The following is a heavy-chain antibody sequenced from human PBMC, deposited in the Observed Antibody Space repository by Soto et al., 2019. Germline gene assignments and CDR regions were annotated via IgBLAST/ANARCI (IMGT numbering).Heavy chain of an antibody. J-gene: IGHJ6*02. CDR2: INAGNGNT. CDR1: GYTFTSYA. Sequence: ASVKVSCKASGYTFTSYAMHWVRQAPGQRLEWMGWINAGNGNTKYSQKFQGRVTITRDTSASTAYMELSSLRSEDTAVYYCARGITMVRGVIKYYYYYGMDVWGQGTTVTVSS. CDR3: ARGITMVRGVIKYYYYYGMDV. D-gene: IGHD3-10*01. V-gene: IGHV1-3*01.